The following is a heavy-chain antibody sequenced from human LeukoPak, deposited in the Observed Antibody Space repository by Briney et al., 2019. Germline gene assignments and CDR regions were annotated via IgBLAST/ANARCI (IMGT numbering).Heavy chain of an antibody. V-gene: IGHV3-48*01. D-gene: IGHD4-17*01. CDR2: ISSSSSTI. CDR1: GFAFNSYS. J-gene: IGHJ4*02. Sequence: GGSLRLSCAASGFAFNSYSMDWVRQAPGKGLDWVSYISSSSSTIYYADSVKGRFTISRDNAKNSLYLQMNSLRAEDTAVYYCASSYGDYLEHQFDYWGQGTLVTVSS. CDR3: ASSYGDYLEHQFDY.